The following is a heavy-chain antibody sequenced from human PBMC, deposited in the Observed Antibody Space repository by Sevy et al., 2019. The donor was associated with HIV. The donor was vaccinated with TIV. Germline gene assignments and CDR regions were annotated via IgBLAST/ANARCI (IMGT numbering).Heavy chain of an antibody. CDR3: GRTQGALDF. Sequence: GESLKISCKGSGYNFTNFWIGWVRQMPGKGLEWMGLIYPGDSATRYSPSFQGHVTMSVDKSIGVAYLQWRSLKASDTAIYYCGRTQGALDFWGQRTPVTVSS. J-gene: IGHJ4*02. V-gene: IGHV5-51*01. CDR2: IYPGDSAT. CDR1: GYNFTNFW.